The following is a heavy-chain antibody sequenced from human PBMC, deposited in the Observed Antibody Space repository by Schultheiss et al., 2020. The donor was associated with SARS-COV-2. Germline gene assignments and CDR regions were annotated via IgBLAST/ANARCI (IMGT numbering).Heavy chain of an antibody. CDR3: AKDMRDGYKYWYFDL. V-gene: IGHV3-30*01. J-gene: IGHJ2*01. CDR1: GFTFSSYA. D-gene: IGHD5-24*01. Sequence: GGSLRLSCAASGFTFSSYAMHWVRQAPGKGLEWVAVISYDGSNKYYADSVKGRFTISRDNAKNSLYLQMNSLRAEDTALYYCAKDMRDGYKYWYFDLWGRGTLVTVSS. CDR2: ISYDGSNK.